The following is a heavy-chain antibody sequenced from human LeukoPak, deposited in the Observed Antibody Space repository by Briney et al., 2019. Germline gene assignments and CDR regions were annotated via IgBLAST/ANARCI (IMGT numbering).Heavy chain of an antibody. Sequence: SGGSLRLSCAASGFPFSRYWMSWVRQAPGKGLEWVANINESGSEKYYVESTEGRFTISRDNDKNSLYLQINSMRAEDTAVYYCARDSFETVIDYWGQGTLVTVSS. CDR1: GFPFSRYW. V-gene: IGHV3-7*01. CDR2: INESGSEK. D-gene: IGHD1-14*01. CDR3: ARDSFETVIDY. J-gene: IGHJ4*02.